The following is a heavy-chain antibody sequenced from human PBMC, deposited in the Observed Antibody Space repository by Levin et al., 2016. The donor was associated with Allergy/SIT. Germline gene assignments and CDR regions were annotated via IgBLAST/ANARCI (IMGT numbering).Heavy chain of an antibody. J-gene: IGHJ3*02. Sequence: WVRQAPGQGLEWMGRIIPILGIANYAQKFQGRVTITADKSTSTAYMELSSLRSEDTAVYYCARERQNGDTAMVQEDAFDIWGQGTMVTVSS. V-gene: IGHV1-69*04. CDR2: IIPILGIA. CDR3: ARERQNGDTAMVQEDAFDI. D-gene: IGHD5-18*01.